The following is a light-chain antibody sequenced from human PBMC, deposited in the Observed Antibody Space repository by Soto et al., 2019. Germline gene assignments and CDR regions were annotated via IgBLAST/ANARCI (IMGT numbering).Light chain of an antibody. J-gene: IGKJ3*01. V-gene: IGKV3-11*01. CDR1: QSVNSY. CDR2: GAS. CDR3: QQRTNWPLT. Sequence: EIVLTQSPGTLSLSPGERATLSCRASQSVNSYLAWYQQKPGQAPRLLIYGASNRATGIPARFSGSGSGTDFTLTISSLEPEDFAVYYCQQRTNWPLTFGPGTKVDIK.